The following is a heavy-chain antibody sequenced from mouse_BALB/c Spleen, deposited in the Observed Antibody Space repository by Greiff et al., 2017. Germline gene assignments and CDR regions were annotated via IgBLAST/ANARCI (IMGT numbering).Heavy chain of an antibody. CDR2: ILPGSGST. CDR3: ARQTARATFAY. CDR1: GYTFSSYW. Sequence: VQLQQSGPELVKPGASVKISCKATGYTFSSYWIEWVKQRPGHGLEWIGEILPGSGSTNYNEKFKGKATFTADTSSNTAYMQLSSLTSEDSAVYYCARQTARATFAYWGQGTLVTVSA. V-gene: IGHV1-9*01. J-gene: IGHJ3*01. D-gene: IGHD3-2*01.